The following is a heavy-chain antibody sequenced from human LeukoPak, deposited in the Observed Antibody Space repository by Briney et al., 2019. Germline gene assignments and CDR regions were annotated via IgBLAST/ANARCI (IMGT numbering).Heavy chain of an antibody. D-gene: IGHD3-3*01. J-gene: IGHJ6*02. CDR1: GYTFTSYG. CDR2: ISAYNGDT. CDR3: ATLGDVLRLFPLISLDGMDV. Sequence: EASVKVSCKASGYTFTSYGITWVRQAPGQGLEWMGWISAYNGDTNYAQRFQGRITMTTDTSTTTAYMELRSLRSDDTAVYYCATLGDVLRLFPLISLDGMDVWGQGTTVTVSS. V-gene: IGHV1-18*01.